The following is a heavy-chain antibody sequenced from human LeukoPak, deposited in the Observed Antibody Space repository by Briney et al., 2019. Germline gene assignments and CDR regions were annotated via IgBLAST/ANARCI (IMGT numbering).Heavy chain of an antibody. CDR3: ARVPAMSRVIDY. Sequence: SETLSLTCAVYGGSFSGYYWSWICQPPGKGLEWIGEINHSGSTNYNPSLKSRVTTSVDTSKNQFSLKLSSVTAADTAVYYCARVPAMSRVIDYWGQGTLVTVSS. V-gene: IGHV4-34*01. J-gene: IGHJ4*02. CDR2: INHSGST. CDR1: GGSFSGYY. D-gene: IGHD5-18*01.